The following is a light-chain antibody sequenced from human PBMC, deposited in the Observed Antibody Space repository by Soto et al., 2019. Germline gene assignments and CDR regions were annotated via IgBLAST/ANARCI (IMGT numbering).Light chain of an antibody. CDR1: QSISSS. V-gene: IGKV1-39*01. Sequence: DIQMTQSPSSLSASVGDRVTITCRASQSISSSLNWYQQKPGKAPKLLIYAASSLQSGVSSRFSGSGSGTDFPLTISSLQPEDFATYYCQQSYSTPWTFGQGTQVEIK. CDR2: AAS. J-gene: IGKJ1*01. CDR3: QQSYSTPWT.